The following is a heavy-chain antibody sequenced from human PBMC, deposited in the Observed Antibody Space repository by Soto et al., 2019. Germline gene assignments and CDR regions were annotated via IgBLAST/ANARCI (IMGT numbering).Heavy chain of an antibody. D-gene: IGHD3-10*01. CDR1: GGSISSYY. J-gene: IGHJ4*02. CDR3: ARQVAGSGSYWRYYFDY. V-gene: IGHV4-59*08. CDR2: IYYSGST. Sequence: QVQLQESGPGLVKPSETLSLTCTVSGGSISSYYWSWIRQPPGKGLEWIGYIYYSGSTNYNPSLKSRVTISVDTSKNQFSLRLSSVTAADTAVYYCARQVAGSGSYWRYYFDYWGQGTLVTVSS.